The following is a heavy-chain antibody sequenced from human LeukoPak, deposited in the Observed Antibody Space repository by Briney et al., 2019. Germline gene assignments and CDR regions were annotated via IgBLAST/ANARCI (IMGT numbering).Heavy chain of an antibody. Sequence: AGGSLRLSCAASGFTVSSNYMGWVRQAPGKGLEWVSVIYSAGNTDYADSVKGRFTISRDNSKNTLYLQMNSLRAEDTAVYYCAKGEGGSYLSPGCYWGQGTLVTVSS. CDR1: GFTVSSNY. CDR2: IYSAGNT. J-gene: IGHJ4*02. D-gene: IGHD3-16*02. V-gene: IGHV3-53*01. CDR3: AKGEGGSYLSPGCY.